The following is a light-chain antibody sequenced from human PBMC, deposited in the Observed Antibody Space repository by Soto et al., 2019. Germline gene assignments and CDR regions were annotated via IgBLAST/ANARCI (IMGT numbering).Light chain of an antibody. CDR2: DAS. V-gene: IGKV1-5*01. J-gene: IGKJ2*01. CDR3: QQYNSYSPYT. CDR1: QSISSW. Sequence: DIQMTQSPSTLSASVGDRVTITCRASQSISSWLAWYQQKPGKAHKLLIYDASSLESGVPSRFSGSGYGTEFTLTISSLQPDDFATYYCQQYNSYSPYTFGKGTKLEIK.